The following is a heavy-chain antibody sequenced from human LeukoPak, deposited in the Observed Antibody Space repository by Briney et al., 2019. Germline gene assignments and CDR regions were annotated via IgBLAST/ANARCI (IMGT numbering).Heavy chain of an antibody. J-gene: IGHJ5*02. CDR3: ARVTHEYSSSSGGWFDP. V-gene: IGHV1-69*05. D-gene: IGHD6-6*01. Sequence: ASVKVSCKSSGGTFSSYAISWVRQAPGQGLEWMGGIIPIFGTANYAQKFQGRVTITTDESTSTAYMELSSLRSEDTAVYYCARVTHEYSSSSGGWFDPWVQGTLVTVSS. CDR2: IIPIFGTA. CDR1: GGTFSSYA.